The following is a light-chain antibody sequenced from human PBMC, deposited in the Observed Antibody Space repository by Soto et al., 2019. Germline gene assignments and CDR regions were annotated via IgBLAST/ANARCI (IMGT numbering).Light chain of an antibody. Sequence: EIVMTQSPATLSVSPGERATLSCRASQSVSSNLAWYQQKPGQAPRLLIYGASTRATGIPARFSGSGSGTECPLTISSLQSEDFAVYYCQQYNNWPPWTFGQGTKMEIK. V-gene: IGKV3D-15*01. CDR3: QQYNNWPPWT. J-gene: IGKJ1*01. CDR2: GAS. CDR1: QSVSSN.